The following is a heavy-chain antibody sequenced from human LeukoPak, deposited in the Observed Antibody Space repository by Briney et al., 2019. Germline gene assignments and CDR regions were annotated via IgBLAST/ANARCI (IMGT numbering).Heavy chain of an antibody. V-gene: IGHV3-53*01. D-gene: IGHD1-14*01. CDR3: ARGVEPLAANTLAY. Sequence: PGGSLRLSCAASGFTVITNDMTWVRQAPGKGLKWVSVLYSDGNTKYADSVPGRFTISRDNSKNTLYLEMNSLSPDDTAVYYCARGVEPLAANTLAYWGQGTLVTVSS. J-gene: IGHJ4*02. CDR1: GFTVITND. CDR2: LYSDGNT.